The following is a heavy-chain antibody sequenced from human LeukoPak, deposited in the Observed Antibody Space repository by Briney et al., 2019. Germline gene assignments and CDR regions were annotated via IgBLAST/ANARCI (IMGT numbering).Heavy chain of an antibody. CDR2: ISAYNGDT. J-gene: IGHJ5*02. D-gene: IGHD6-19*01. CDR3: VRDPSNTSGWKTWFDP. CDR1: GYTFTSHG. V-gene: IGHV1-18*01. Sequence: ASVKVSCKASGYTFTSHGISWVRQAPGQGLEWMGWISAYNGDTKYAQNLQGRVTLTTYTLTTAAYLELRSLTSDDTAVYYCVRDPSNTSGWKTWFDPWGQGTLVTVSS.